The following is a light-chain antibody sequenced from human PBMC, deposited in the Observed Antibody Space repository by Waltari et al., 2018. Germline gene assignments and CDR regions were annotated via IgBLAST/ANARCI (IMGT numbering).Light chain of an antibody. CDR1: SSNLGSNS. CDR2: RNN. V-gene: IGLV1-47*01. J-gene: IGLJ3*02. Sequence: QSVLTQPPSASGTPGQRVTLSCSGSSSNLGSNSVYWYQQLPGTAPKLLIYRNNPRPSGVPDRFSGSKSGTSASLAISGLRSEDEADYYCAAWDDSLSGNWVFGGGTKLTVL. CDR3: AAWDDSLSGNWV.